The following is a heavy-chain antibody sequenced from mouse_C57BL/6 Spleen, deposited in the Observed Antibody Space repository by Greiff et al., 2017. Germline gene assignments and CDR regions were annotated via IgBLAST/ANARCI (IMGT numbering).Heavy chain of an antibody. V-gene: IGHV3-6*01. CDR3: ARERNDYYAMDY. CDR2: ISYDGSN. J-gene: IGHJ4*01. CDR1: GYSITSGYY. Sequence: EVQLQESGPGLVKPSQSLSLTCSVTGYSITSGYYWNWIRQFPGNKLEWMGYISYDGSNNYNPSLKNRISITRDTSKNQFFLKLNSVTTEYTATYYCARERNDYYAMDYWGQGTSVTVSS.